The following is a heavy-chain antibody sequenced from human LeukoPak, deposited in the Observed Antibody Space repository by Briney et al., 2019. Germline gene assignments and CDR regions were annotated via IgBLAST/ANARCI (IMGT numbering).Heavy chain of an antibody. D-gene: IGHD1-26*01. CDR3: ARGAVGATRGLVYYFDY. J-gene: IGHJ4*02. V-gene: IGHV4-59*01. Sequence: SETLSLTCAVYGGSFSGYYWSWIRQPPGKGLEWIGYIYYSGSTNYNPSLKSRVTISVDTSKNQFSLKLSSVTAADTAVYYCARGAVGATRGLVYYFDYWGQGTLVTVSS. CDR1: GGSFSGYY. CDR2: IYYSGST.